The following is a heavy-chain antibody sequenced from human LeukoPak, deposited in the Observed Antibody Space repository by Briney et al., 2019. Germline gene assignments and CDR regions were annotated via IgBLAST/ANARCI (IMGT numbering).Heavy chain of an antibody. J-gene: IGHJ3*02. V-gene: IGHV4-4*07. Sequence: SETLSLTCTVSGGSISSYYWSWIRQPAGKGLEWIGRIYTSGSTNYNPSLKSRVTMSVDTSKNQFSLKLSSVTAADTAVYYCARDLPHSSSWPIGAFDIWGQGTMVTVSS. D-gene: IGHD6-13*01. CDR1: GGSISSYY. CDR3: ARDLPHSSSWPIGAFDI. CDR2: IYTSGST.